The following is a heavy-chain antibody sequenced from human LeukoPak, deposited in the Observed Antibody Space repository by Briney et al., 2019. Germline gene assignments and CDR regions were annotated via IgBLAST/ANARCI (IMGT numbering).Heavy chain of an antibody. CDR2: IKQDGSEK. Sequence: GGSLRLSCAASGFTFSSYWMSWVRQAPGKGLEWVANIKQDGSEKYYVDSVKGRFTISRDNSENTVFLQMDSLRADDTAVYYCAKVRGFILGIHYLGQGTLVTVSS. CDR3: AKVRGFILGIHY. J-gene: IGHJ4*02. V-gene: IGHV3-7*01. CDR1: GFTFSSYW. D-gene: IGHD5-12*01.